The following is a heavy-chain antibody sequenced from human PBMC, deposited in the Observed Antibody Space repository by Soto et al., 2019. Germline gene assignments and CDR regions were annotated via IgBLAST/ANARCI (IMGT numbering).Heavy chain of an antibody. CDR1: GGCISSSSYY. J-gene: IGHJ6*02. Sequence: SWALSLTCTVAGGCISSSSYYWGWIRQPPGKGLEWIGSIYYSGSTYYNPSLKSRVTISVDTSNNQFSLKLSSVTAADTAVYYCASGRLAAAGNDYYYYYGMDVWGQGTTVTGSS. V-gene: IGHV4-39*01. CDR2: IYYSGST. D-gene: IGHD6-13*01. CDR3: ASGRLAAAGNDYYYYYGMDV.